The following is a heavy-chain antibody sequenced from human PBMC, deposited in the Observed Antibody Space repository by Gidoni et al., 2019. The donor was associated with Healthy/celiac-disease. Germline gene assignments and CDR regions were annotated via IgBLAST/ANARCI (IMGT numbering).Heavy chain of an antibody. Sequence: QVQLVQSGAEVKKPGASVKVSGKASGYTFTSYAMHWVRQAPGQRLEWMGWINAGNGNTKYSQKFQGRVTITRDTSASTAYMELSSLRSEDTAVYYCARDRLTMVRGVISLYYYGMDVWGQGTTVTVSS. D-gene: IGHD3-10*01. CDR1: GYTFTSYA. CDR3: ARDRLTMVRGVISLYYYGMDV. J-gene: IGHJ6*02. CDR2: INAGNGNT. V-gene: IGHV1-3*01.